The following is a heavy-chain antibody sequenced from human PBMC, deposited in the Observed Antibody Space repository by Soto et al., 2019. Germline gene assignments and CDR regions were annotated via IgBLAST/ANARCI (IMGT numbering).Heavy chain of an antibody. Sequence: QVKLVQSGAELKKPGASVKVSCKASGYTFTDYYVHWLRQAPGQGLEWMGWLNPKSGVTHYAQKFQGWVTLTRDTSVSTAYMELNRLKSDDMAVFFCATGVSGWSPFDVWGQGTLVSVSS. CDR1: GYTFTDYY. D-gene: IGHD6-19*01. CDR3: ATGVSGWSPFDV. J-gene: IGHJ4*02. CDR2: LNPKSGVT. V-gene: IGHV1-2*04.